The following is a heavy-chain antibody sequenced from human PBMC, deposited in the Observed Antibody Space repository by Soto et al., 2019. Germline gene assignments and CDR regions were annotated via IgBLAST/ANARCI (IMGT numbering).Heavy chain of an antibody. Sequence: GGSLRLSCAASGFTFSSYGMHWVRQAPGKGLEWVAVIWYDGSNKYYADSVKGRFTISRDNSKNTLYLQMNSLRAEDTAVYYCARDRETYGSSTTIDYWGQGTLVTVSS. CDR1: GFTFSSYG. CDR2: IWYDGSNK. V-gene: IGHV3-33*01. J-gene: IGHJ4*02. D-gene: IGHD1-26*01. CDR3: ARDRETYGSSTTIDY.